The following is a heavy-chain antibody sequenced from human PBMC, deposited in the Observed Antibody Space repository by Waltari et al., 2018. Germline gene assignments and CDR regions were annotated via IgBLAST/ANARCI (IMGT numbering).Heavy chain of an antibody. J-gene: IGHJ4*02. CDR3: ARDGSSSSVDY. CDR2: ISSSSSYI. Sequence: EVQLVESGGGLVKPGGSLRLSCAASGFTFSSSDMTWVRQAPGKGLEWVSSISSSSSYIYYADSVKGRFTISRDNAKNSLYLQMNSLRAEDTAVYYCARDGSSSSVDYWGQGTLVTVSS. V-gene: IGHV3-21*01. D-gene: IGHD6-6*01. CDR1: GFTFSSSD.